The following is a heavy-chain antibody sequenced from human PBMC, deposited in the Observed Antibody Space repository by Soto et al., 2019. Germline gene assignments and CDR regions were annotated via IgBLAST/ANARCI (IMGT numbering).Heavy chain of an antibody. J-gene: IGHJ5*02. CDR2: INAGNGNT. CDR3: ARADGLFGYWNYNWFDP. Sequence: GASVKVSCKASGYTFTSYAMHWVRQAPGQRLEWMGWINAGNGNTKYSQKFQGRVTITRDTSASTAYMEQSSLRSEDTAVYYCARADGLFGYWNYNWFDPWGQGTLVTVSS. CDR1: GYTFTSYA. D-gene: IGHD3-22*01. V-gene: IGHV1-3*01.